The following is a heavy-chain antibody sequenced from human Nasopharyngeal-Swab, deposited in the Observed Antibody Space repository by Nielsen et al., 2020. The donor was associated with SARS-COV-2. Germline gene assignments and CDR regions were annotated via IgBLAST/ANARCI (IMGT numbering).Heavy chain of an antibody. CDR2: ISSSGSTI. V-gene: IGHV3-11*04. Sequence: GESLKISCAASGFTVSSNYMSWVRQAPGKGLEWVSYISSSGSTIYYADSVKGRFTISRDNAKNSLYLQMNSLRAEDTAVYYCARDYIVAHYYYGMDVWGQGTTVTVSS. J-gene: IGHJ6*02. D-gene: IGHD3-16*02. CDR1: GFTVSSNY. CDR3: ARDYIVAHYYYGMDV.